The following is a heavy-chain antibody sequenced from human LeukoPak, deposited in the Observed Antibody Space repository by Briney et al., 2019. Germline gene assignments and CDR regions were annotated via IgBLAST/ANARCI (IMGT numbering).Heavy chain of an antibody. Sequence: SVKVSCKASGGTFSIYAISWVRQAPGQGLEWMGGIIPIFGTANYAQKFQGRVTITADESTSTAYTELSSLRSEDTAVYYCARSRSIAARELDYWGQGTLVTVSS. CDR1: GGTFSIYA. D-gene: IGHD6-6*01. J-gene: IGHJ4*02. CDR2: IIPIFGTA. V-gene: IGHV1-69*13. CDR3: ARSRSIAARELDY.